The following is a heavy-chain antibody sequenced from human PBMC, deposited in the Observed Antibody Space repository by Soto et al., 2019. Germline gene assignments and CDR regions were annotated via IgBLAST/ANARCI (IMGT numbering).Heavy chain of an antibody. CDR2: ISGSGGST. CDR1: GFTFSSYA. Sequence: LRLSCAASGFTFSSYAMSWVRQAPGKGLEWVSAISGSGGSTYYADSVKGRLTISRDNSKNTLYLQMNSLRAEDTAVYYCAKGRVATITDYYYYGMDVWGQGTTVTVSS. V-gene: IGHV3-23*01. CDR3: AKGRVATITDYYYYGMDV. D-gene: IGHD5-12*01. J-gene: IGHJ6*02.